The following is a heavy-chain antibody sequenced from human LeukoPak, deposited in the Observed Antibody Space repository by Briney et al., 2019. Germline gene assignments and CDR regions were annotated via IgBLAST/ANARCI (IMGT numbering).Heavy chain of an antibody. CDR1: GFTFSNYW. V-gene: IGHV3-74*01. CDR3: AKVKTGSYTWFDP. D-gene: IGHD1-26*01. J-gene: IGHJ5*02. Sequence: GGSLRLSCAASGFTFSNYWMSWVRQAPGKGLVWVSRINSDGTTTTYADSVRGRFTISRDNAKNTLYLEMNSLRAEDTAVYYCAKVKTGSYTWFDPWGQGTLVTVSS. CDR2: INSDGTTT.